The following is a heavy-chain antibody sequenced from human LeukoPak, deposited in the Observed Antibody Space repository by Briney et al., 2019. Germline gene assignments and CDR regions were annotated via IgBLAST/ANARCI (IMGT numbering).Heavy chain of an antibody. Sequence: GGSLRLSCAASGFTFSKFAMSWLRQAPGKGLEWVSVIITSGARTYSADSVKGRFNISGDNSKNMLYLHMNSLRAEDTAVYYCAKLHYGDYVGHWGQGTLVTVS. CDR2: IITSGART. CDR3: AKLHYGDYVGH. CDR1: GFTFSKFA. V-gene: IGHV3-23*01. J-gene: IGHJ4*02. D-gene: IGHD4-17*01.